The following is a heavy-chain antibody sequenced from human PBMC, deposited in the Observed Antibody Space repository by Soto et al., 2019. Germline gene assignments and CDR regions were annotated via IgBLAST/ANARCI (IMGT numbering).Heavy chain of an antibody. J-gene: IGHJ4*02. Sequence: QLQLQESGPGLVKPSETLSLTCTVSGGSISSSSYYWGWIRQPPGNGLEWIGNIYYSGSTYYNPSLKSRVTVSVDTSKNHFSLKLSSVTAADTAVYYCARHGPLSNNWNQLDYWGQGTLVTVSS. D-gene: IGHD1-1*01. CDR1: GGSISSSSYY. CDR3: ARHGPLSNNWNQLDY. V-gene: IGHV4-39*01. CDR2: IYYSGST.